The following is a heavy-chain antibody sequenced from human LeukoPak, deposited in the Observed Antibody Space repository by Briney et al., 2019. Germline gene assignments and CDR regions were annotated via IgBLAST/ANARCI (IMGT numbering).Heavy chain of an antibody. CDR2: IHYTGST. CDR1: GYSISGAYY. CDR3: ARRYCSGGSCYNYYYYYYMDV. D-gene: IGHD2-15*01. Sequence: PSETLPLTCTVSGYSISGAYYWGWIRQPPGKGLEWIGHIHYTGSTYYNPSLKSRVTISLDTSKNQFSLRLSSLTAADTAVYYCARRYCSGGSCYNYYYYYYMDVWGKGTTVTISS. J-gene: IGHJ6*03. V-gene: IGHV4-38-2*02.